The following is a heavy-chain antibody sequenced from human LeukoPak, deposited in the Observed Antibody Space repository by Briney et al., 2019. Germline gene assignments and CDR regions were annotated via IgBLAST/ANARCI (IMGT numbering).Heavy chain of an antibody. CDR2: IYYSGST. Sequence: SQTLSLTCTVSGGSISSGGYYWSWIRQHPGKGLEWIGYIYYSGSTYYNPSLKSRVTISVDTSKNQFSLKLSPVTAADTAVYYCSRGSSWGYYFDYWGQGTLVTVSS. CDR3: SRGSSWGYYFDY. J-gene: IGHJ4*02. D-gene: IGHD6-13*01. CDR1: GGSISSGGYY. V-gene: IGHV4-31*03.